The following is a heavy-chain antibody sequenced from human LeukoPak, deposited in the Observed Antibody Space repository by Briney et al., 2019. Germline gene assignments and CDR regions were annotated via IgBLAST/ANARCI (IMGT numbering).Heavy chain of an antibody. CDR1: AFTFRNYW. Sequence: GGSLRLSCAASAFTFRNYWMSWVRQAPGKGLEWVANIKQDGGEKYYVDSVKGRFTISRDNAKNSLYLQMNSLTAGDTAVYYCAGAGSETQWRAFDFWGQGALVIVFS. V-gene: IGHV3-7*01. CDR2: IKQDGGEK. J-gene: IGHJ4*02. D-gene: IGHD6-19*01. CDR3: AGAGSETQWRAFDF.